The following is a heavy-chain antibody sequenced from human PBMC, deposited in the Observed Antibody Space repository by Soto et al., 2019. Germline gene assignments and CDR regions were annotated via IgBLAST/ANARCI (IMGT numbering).Heavy chain of an antibody. CDR2: IKSKTDGGTT. Sequence: EVQLVESGGGLVKPGGSLRLSCAASGFTFSNAWMSWVRQAPGKGLEWVGRIKSKTDGGTTDYAAPVKGRFTISRDDSKNTLYLQMDSLKTEDTAVYYCTTDPYKPHYFDYWGQGTLVTVSS. J-gene: IGHJ4*02. V-gene: IGHV3-15*01. CDR1: GFTFSNAW. CDR3: TTDPYKPHYFDY. D-gene: IGHD1-1*01.